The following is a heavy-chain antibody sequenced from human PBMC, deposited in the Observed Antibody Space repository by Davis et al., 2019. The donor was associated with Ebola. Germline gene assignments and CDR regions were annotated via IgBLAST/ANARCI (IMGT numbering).Heavy chain of an antibody. Sequence: PSETLSLTCAVYGGSFSGYYWSWVRQAPGKGLEWVSAISGSGGSTYYADSVKGRFTISRDNSKNTLYLQMNSLRAEDTAVYYCAKDAVVVAATSYPPYFDYWGQGTLVTVSS. V-gene: IGHV3-23*01. CDR3: AKDAVVVAATSYPPYFDY. J-gene: IGHJ4*02. D-gene: IGHD2-15*01. CDR2: ISGSGGST. CDR1: GGSFSGYY.